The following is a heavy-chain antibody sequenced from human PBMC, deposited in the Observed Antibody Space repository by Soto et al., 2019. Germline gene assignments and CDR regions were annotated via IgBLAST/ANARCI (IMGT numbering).Heavy chain of an antibody. CDR2: ISGSGGST. J-gene: IGHJ4*02. V-gene: IGHV3-23*01. Sequence: EVQLLESGGGLVQPGGSLRLSCAASGFTFSSYAMSWVRQAPGKGLEWVSAISGSGGSTYYADSVKGRFTISRDNSKTTLYRQMNSLRAEDTAVYYCAKGIRYSGSYYARIDYWGQGTLVTVSS. D-gene: IGHD1-26*01. CDR3: AKGIRYSGSYYARIDY. CDR1: GFTFSSYA.